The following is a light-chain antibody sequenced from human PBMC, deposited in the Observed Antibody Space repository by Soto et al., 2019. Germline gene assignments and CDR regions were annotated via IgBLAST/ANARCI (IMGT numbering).Light chain of an antibody. CDR2: KAS. CDR3: QQSYNNPRT. CDR1: QTISSW. J-gene: IGKJ2*01. V-gene: IGKV1-5*03. Sequence: DIQMTQSPSTLSGSVGDRVTITCRASQTISSWLAWYQQKPGKAPKLLIYKASTLKSGVPSRFSGSGSGTEFTLTISSLLPEDFATYYCQQSYNNPRTFGQGTILEIK.